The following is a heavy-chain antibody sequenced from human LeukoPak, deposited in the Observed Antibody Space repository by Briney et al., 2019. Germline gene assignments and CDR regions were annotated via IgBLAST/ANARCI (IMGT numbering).Heavy chain of an antibody. D-gene: IGHD5-12*01. Sequence: GGSLRLSCAASGFTFDDYTMHWVRQAPGKGLEWVSLISWDGGSAYYADSVKGRFTISRDNSKNSLYLQMNSLRTEDTALYYCAKDMGGYDSHYYYYGMDVWGQGTTVTVSS. J-gene: IGHJ6*02. CDR2: ISWDGGSA. CDR1: GFTFDDYT. V-gene: IGHV3-43*01. CDR3: AKDMGGYDSHYYYYGMDV.